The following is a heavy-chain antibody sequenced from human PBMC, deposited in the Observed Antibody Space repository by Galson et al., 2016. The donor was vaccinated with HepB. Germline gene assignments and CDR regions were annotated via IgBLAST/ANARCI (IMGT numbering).Heavy chain of an antibody. CDR2: INAGNGNT. CDR1: GYTFTNYA. D-gene: IGHD3-10*01. CDR3: ARYSGSSPL. J-gene: IGHJ4*02. Sequence: SVKVSCKASGYTFTNYAIHWVRQAPGQRLEWMGWINAGNGNTKYSQRFPGRVTITSDTSASTAYMVLSSLRSEDTAVYYCARYSGSSPLWGQGTLVTVSS. V-gene: IGHV1-3*01.